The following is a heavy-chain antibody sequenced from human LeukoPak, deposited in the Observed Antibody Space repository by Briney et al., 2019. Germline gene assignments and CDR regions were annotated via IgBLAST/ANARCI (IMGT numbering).Heavy chain of an antibody. CDR3: ASGNDLIAAAGSLFDY. CDR2: ISGSGGST. V-gene: IGHV3-23*01. D-gene: IGHD6-13*01. CDR1: GFTFSSYA. J-gene: IGHJ4*02. Sequence: GGSLRLSCAASGFTFSSYAMNWVRQAPGKGLEWVSVISGSGGSTYYADSVKGRFTISRDNAKNSLYLQMNSLRAEDTAVYYCASGNDLIAAAGSLFDYWGQGTLVTVSS.